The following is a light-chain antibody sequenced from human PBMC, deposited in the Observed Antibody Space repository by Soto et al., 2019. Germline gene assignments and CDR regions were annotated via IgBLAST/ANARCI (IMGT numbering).Light chain of an antibody. V-gene: IGKV3-11*01. CDR2: DAS. Sequence: EIVLTQSPATLSLSPGERATLSCRASQSVSSYLAWYQQKPGQAPRLLIYDASNRATGIPARFSGSGSGTDFTLTISSIEPADFAVYYCQQRSNWPQVTFGGGTKVEIK. CDR3: QQRSNWPQVT. CDR1: QSVSSY. J-gene: IGKJ4*01.